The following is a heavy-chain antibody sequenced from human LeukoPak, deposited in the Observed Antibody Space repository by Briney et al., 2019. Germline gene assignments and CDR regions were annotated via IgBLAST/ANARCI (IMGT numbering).Heavy chain of an antibody. J-gene: IGHJ3*02. CDR3: ARDPYIKAFDI. V-gene: IGHV3-7*01. CDR2: INPDGSEE. Sequence: GGSLRLSCAASGFTFRSYWRTWLRQAPGKELELVAHINPDGSEESYADSVKGRFTISRDNAKNSLHLQMNNLRVEDTAVYYCARDPYIKAFDIWGQGTMVTVSS. CDR1: GFTFRSYW. D-gene: IGHD1-14*01.